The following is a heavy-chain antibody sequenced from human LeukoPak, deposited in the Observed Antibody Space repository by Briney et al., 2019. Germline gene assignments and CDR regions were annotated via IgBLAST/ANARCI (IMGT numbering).Heavy chain of an antibody. J-gene: IGHJ3*02. D-gene: IGHD3-10*01. CDR1: GGSISSYY. CDR3: ARLSMEYYYGSGSYSSAFDI. V-gene: IGHV4-59*08. Sequence: SETLSLTCTVSGGSISSYYWSWIRQPPGEGLEWIGYIYYSGSANYNPSLKSRVTISVDTSKNQFSLKLSSVTAADTAVYYCARLSMEYYYGSGSYSSAFDIWGQGTMVTVSS. CDR2: IYYSGSA.